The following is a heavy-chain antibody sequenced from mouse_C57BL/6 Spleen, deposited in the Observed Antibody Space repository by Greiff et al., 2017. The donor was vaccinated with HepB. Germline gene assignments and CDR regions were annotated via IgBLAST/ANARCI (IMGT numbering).Heavy chain of an antibody. CDR2: IDPSDSYT. CDR1: GYTFTSYW. CDR3: ARRGTVVAGDFDY. Sequence: QVQLQQPGAELVMPGASVKLSCKASGYTFTSYWMHWVKQRPGQGLEWIGEIDPSDSYTNYNQKFKGKSTLTVDKSSSTAYMQLSSLTSEDSAVYDCARRGTVVAGDFDYWGQGTTLTVSS. D-gene: IGHD1-1*01. J-gene: IGHJ2*01. V-gene: IGHV1-69*01.